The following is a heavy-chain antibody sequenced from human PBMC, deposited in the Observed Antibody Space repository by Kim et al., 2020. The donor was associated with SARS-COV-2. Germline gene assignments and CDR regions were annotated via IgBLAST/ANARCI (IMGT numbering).Heavy chain of an antibody. J-gene: IGHJ4*02. CDR1: GYTLSDLS. V-gene: IGHV1-24*01. CDR3: EANRPIYRLPTSSFDY. CDR2: YDPEFGEP. D-gene: IGHD1-1*01. Sequence: ASVKVSCKVSGYTLSDLSVHWVRQAPGKGLEGMGGYDPEFGEPIYPQKFQGRVAVTEARLTDTAYMDLRSLRPEDTAVYYCEANRPIYRLPTSSFDYWAQ.